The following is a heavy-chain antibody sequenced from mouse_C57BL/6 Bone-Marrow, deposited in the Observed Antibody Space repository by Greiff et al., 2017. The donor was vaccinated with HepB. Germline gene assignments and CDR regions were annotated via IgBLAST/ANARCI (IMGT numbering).Heavy chain of an antibody. V-gene: IGHV7-3*01. CDR1: GFTFTDYY. D-gene: IGHD2-1*01. CDR2: IRNKANGYTT. Sequence: EVQGVESGGGLVQPGGSLSLSCAASGFTFTDYYMSWVRQPPGKALEWLGFIRNKANGYTTEYSASVKGRFTLSRDNSQSILYLQMNALRAEDSATYYCASLYGNYGAYWGQGTLVTVSA. CDR3: ASLYGNYGAY. J-gene: IGHJ3*01.